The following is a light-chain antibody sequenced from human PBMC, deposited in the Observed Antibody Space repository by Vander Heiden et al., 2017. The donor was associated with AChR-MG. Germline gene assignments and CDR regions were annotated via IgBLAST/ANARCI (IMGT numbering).Light chain of an antibody. Sequence: QSALTQPASVSGSPGQSITISFTGSSSDVGGYNYVSWFQQHPGKAPKYLIFDVTVRPSEVSDRFSGSKSGNTASLTISGLQAEDEAHYYCSSYTSRKTVIFGGGTKLTVL. CDR3: SSYTSRKTVI. J-gene: IGLJ2*01. CDR2: DVT. V-gene: IGLV2-14*03. CDR1: SSDVGGYNY.